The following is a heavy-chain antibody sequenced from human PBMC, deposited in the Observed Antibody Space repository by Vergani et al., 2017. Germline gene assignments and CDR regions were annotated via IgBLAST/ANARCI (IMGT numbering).Heavy chain of an antibody. CDR3: ARNPRLYYDFWSGPLHY. J-gene: IGHJ4*02. CDR2: ISYEGSNK. Sequence: QVQLVESGGGVVQPGRSLRLSCAASGFTFSSYAMHWVRQAPGKGLEWVAVISYEGSNKYYADSVKGRFTISRDNSKNTLYLQMNSLRAEDTAVYYCARNPRLYYDFWSGPLHYWGQGTLVTVSS. D-gene: IGHD3-3*01. CDR1: GFTFSSYA. V-gene: IGHV3-30-3*01.